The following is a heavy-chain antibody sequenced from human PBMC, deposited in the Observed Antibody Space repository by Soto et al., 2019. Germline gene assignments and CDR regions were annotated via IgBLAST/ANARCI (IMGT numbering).Heavy chain of an antibody. D-gene: IGHD2-15*01. CDR2: ITADGGT. V-gene: IGHV3-23*01. J-gene: IGHJ3*02. CDR3: APHVSCSGGSCQYDAFAI. CDR1: GFTVSSHA. Sequence: EVQVLESGGGLVQPGGPLRLSCAGSGFTVSSHARTWFRQLPGKGREWVSTITADGGTYYADSVKGRFAMSRDTSESTLYLQMNSLGAEDTAAYYCAPHVSCSGGSCQYDAFAIRGQGTMVTVSS.